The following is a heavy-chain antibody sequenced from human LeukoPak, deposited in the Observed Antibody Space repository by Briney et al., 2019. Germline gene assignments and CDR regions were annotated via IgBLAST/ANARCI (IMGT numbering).Heavy chain of an antibody. CDR3: AKDRGVGSGYDYFDY. V-gene: IGHV3-23*01. D-gene: IGHD5-12*01. CDR1: GYTFTTHA. Sequence: GGSLRLSCAASGYTFTTHAMSWVRQPSGKGLEWVTHHSGRGGTTYYADSVKGRLTISRENSENMVSLQMNSLRAEDTAVYYCAKDRGVGSGYDYFDYWGQGTPVTVSS. CDR2: HSGRGGTT. J-gene: IGHJ4*02.